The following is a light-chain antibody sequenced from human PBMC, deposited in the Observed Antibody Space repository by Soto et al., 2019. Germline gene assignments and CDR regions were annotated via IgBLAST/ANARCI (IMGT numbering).Light chain of an antibody. Sequence: QSALTQPASVSGSPGQSITISCTGTSSDVGAYNFVSWYQQHPGKAPKLMIYDVSNRPSGVSNRFSGSKSGNTASLTISGLQAEDEAEYYCSSYTESITLLFGGGTKVTVL. J-gene: IGLJ2*01. CDR1: SSDVGAYNF. V-gene: IGLV2-14*01. CDR2: DVS. CDR3: SSYTESITLL.